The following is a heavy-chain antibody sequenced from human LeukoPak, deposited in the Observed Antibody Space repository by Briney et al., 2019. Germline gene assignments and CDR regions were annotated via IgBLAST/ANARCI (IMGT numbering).Heavy chain of an antibody. CDR1: GFTFSSYA. Sequence: GGSLRLSCAASGFTFSSYAMSWVRQAPGKGLEWVSAISGSGGSTYYADSVKGRFTISRDNSKSTLYLQMNSLRAEDTAVYYCAKGAAVAYCGGDCYVDYWGQGTLVTVSS. D-gene: IGHD2-21*02. J-gene: IGHJ4*02. V-gene: IGHV3-23*01. CDR2: ISGSGGST. CDR3: AKGAAVAYCGGDCYVDY.